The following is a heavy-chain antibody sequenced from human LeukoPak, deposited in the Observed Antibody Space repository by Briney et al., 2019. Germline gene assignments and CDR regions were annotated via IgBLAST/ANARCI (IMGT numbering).Heavy chain of an antibody. V-gene: IGHV3-30-3*01. Sequence: GGSLRLSSAASGFTFSSYAMHWVRQATGKGLEWVAVISYDGSNKYYADSVKGRFTISRDNSKTTLYLQMNSLRAEDTAVYYCARKQPPDYWGQGTLVTVSS. CDR3: ARKQPPDY. D-gene: IGHD5-18*01. CDR2: ISYDGSNK. CDR1: GFTFSSYA. J-gene: IGHJ4*02.